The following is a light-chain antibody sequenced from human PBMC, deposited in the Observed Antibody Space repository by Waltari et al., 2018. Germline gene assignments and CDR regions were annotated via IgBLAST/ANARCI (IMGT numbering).Light chain of an antibody. V-gene: IGLV2-11*01. CDR3: CSYAGSYIFGV. J-gene: IGLJ2*01. CDR2: DVN. CDR1: SSDVGGYNY. Sequence: QSALTQPRSVSGSPGQSVTISCTGTSSDVGGYNYVSWYQQHPGKAPKLMMHDVNKRPSWVPVRFAGSKSGNTAPLTISGLQAEDEADYYCCSYAGSYIFGVFGGGTKLTVL.